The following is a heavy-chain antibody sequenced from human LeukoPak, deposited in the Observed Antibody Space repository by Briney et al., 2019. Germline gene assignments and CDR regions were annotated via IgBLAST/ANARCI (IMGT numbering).Heavy chain of an antibody. Sequence: PSETLSLTCTVSGGSISSSSYYWGWIRQPPGKGLEWIGSIYYSGSTYYNPSLKSRVTISVDTSKNQFSLKLSSVTAADTAVYYCARGLVSRYCSSTSCYLRAHYYYYMDVWGKGTTVTISS. D-gene: IGHD2-2*01. J-gene: IGHJ6*03. CDR1: GGSISSSSYY. CDR3: ARGLVSRYCSSTSCYLRAHYYYYMDV. CDR2: IYYSGST. V-gene: IGHV4-39*07.